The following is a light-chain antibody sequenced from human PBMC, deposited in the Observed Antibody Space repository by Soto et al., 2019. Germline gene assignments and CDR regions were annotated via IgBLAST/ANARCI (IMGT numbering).Light chain of an antibody. CDR1: QGVSRY. Sequence: DIQMTQSPSTLSASVGYRFTITCRASQGVSRYLSWYQQKPGRAPILLISAASTLQSGVPARFSGSGSGTDFTLSITSLQPEDFATYYCQQLNTYPVTFGGGTKVDIK. CDR3: QQLNTYPVT. CDR2: AAS. V-gene: IGKV1-9*01. J-gene: IGKJ4*01.